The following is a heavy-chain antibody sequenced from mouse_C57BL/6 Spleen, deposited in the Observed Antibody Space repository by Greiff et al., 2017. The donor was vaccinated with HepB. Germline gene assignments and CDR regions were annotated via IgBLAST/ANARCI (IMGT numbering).Heavy chain of an antibody. Sequence: EVQVVESGGGLVKPGGSLKLSCAASGFTFSDYGMHWVRQAPEKGLEWVAYISSGSSTIYYADTVKGRFTISRDNAKNTLCLQMTSLRSEDTAMYYCARGFTTVVDYWGQGTTLTVSS. D-gene: IGHD1-1*01. CDR3: ARGFTTVVDY. J-gene: IGHJ2*01. CDR2: ISSGSSTI. V-gene: IGHV5-17*01. CDR1: GFTFSDYG.